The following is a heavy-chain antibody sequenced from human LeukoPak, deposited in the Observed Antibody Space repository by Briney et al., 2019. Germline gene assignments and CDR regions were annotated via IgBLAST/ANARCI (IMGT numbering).Heavy chain of an antibody. J-gene: IGHJ6*02. CDR3: AGDWGGGDTNYYYYGMDV. CDR1: GYTFTSYG. Sequence: ASVKVSCKASGYTFTSYGISWVRQAPGQGLEWMGWISAYNGNTNYAQKLQGRVTMTTDTSTSTAYMELRNLRSDDAAVYYCAGDWGGGDTNYYYYGMDVWGQGTTVTVSS. V-gene: IGHV1-18*01. D-gene: IGHD2-21*02. CDR2: ISAYNGNT.